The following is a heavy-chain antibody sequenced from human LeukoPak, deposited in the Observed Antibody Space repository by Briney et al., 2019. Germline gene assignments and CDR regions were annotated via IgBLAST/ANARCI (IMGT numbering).Heavy chain of an antibody. Sequence: GGSLGLSCVASGCTFSTYAVSWVRQTPAKGLEWVSVISGGGDITYYADSVKGRFTISRDNSENTVYLQMNSLRAEDTAVYYCAKEQVVSPPWVSYFDYWARGTLVTVSS. CDR3: AKEQVVSPPWVSYFDY. D-gene: IGHD1-26*01. J-gene: IGHJ4*02. V-gene: IGHV3-23*01. CDR1: GCTFSTYA. CDR2: ISGGGDIT.